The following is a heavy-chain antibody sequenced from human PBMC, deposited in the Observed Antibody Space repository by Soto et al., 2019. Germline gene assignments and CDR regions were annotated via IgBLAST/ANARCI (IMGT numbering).Heavy chain of an antibody. V-gene: IGHV1-3*01. J-gene: IGHJ6*03. CDR1: GYTFTSYA. CDR2: INAGNGNT. CDR3: ARGWNGGGGSYYYYMDV. Sequence: QVQLVQSGAEVKKPGASVMVSCKASGYTFTSYAIHWVRRAPGQRLEWMGWINAGNGNTRYSQKFQGRVTITRDTSASTAYMELSSLRSEDTAVYYCARGWNGGGGSYYYYMDVWGRGTTVTVYS. D-gene: IGHD1-1*01.